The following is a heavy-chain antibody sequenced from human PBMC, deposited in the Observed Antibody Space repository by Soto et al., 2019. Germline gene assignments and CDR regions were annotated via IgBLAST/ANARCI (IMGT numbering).Heavy chain of an antibody. CDR2: ISYDGSNK. CDR1: GFTFSSYG. J-gene: IGHJ4*02. V-gene: IGHV3-30*18. Sequence: GGSLRLSCAASGFTFSSYGMHWVRQAPGKGLEWVAVISYDGSNKYYADSVKGRFTISRDNSKNTLYLQMNSLRVEDTAVYYCAKDRLAGNFDYWGQGTQVTVSS. CDR3: AKDRLAGNFDY.